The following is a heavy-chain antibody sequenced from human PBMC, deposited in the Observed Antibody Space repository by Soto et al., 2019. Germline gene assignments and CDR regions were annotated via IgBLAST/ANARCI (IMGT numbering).Heavy chain of an antibody. CDR3: AKDRGYGGNSDYVDY. CDR2: ISYDGSNK. CDR1: GFTFSSYG. D-gene: IGHD4-17*01. Sequence: GGSLRLSCAASGFTFSSYGMHWVRQAPGKGLEWVAVISYDGSNKYYADSVKGRFTISRDNSKNTLYLQMNSLRAEDTAVYYCAKDRGYGGNSDYVDYWGQGTLVTVSS. V-gene: IGHV3-30*18. J-gene: IGHJ4*02.